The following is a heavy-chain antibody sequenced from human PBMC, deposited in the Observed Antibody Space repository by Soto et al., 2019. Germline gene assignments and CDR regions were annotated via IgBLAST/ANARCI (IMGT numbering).Heavy chain of an antibody. J-gene: IGHJ2*01. CDR2: ISGSGGFT. Sequence: GGSLRLSCAASGFTFSNYGMSWVRQAPGKGLEWVSTISGSGGFTDYADSVKGRFTISRDNSKNTLYLQMNSLRADDTAVYYCAKGPIVGATDWYFDLWGRGTLVTVSS. V-gene: IGHV3-23*01. D-gene: IGHD1-26*01. CDR1: GFTFSNYG. CDR3: AKGPIVGATDWYFDL.